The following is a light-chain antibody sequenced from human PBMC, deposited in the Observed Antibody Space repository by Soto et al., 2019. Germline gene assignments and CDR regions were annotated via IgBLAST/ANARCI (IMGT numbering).Light chain of an antibody. CDR2: GAS. CDR1: QSVASN. J-gene: IGKJ2*01. V-gene: IGKV3-20*01. Sequence: EVVMTQSPGTLSLSPGERATLSCWASQSVASNLVWYQQKPGQAPRLLIYGASRRPTAIPVRFSGSGSGTDFTLTITRLEPEDFAVYYCQQYGNSPVTFGRGTRLQIK. CDR3: QQYGNSPVT.